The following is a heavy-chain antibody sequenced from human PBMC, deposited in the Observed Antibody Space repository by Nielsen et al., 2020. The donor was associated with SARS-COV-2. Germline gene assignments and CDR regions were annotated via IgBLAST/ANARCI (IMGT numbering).Heavy chain of an antibody. CDR3: AKRSLFSSNYYDGLDV. CDR1: GFTFSTYA. CDR2: IGGGGART. J-gene: IGHJ6*02. Sequence: GGSLRLSCLASGFTFSTYAMNWVRPAPGKGLEWVSGIGGGGARTFYVDSVKGRFTVSSDNSKNTLYLQMNILRAEDTAVYYCAKRSLFSSNYYDGLDVWGQGTTVIVPS. V-gene: IGHV3-23*01. D-gene: IGHD2-21*01.